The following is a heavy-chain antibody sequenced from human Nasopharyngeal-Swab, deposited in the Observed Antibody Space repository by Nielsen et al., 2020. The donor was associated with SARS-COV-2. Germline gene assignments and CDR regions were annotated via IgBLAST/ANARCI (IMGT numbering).Heavy chain of an antibody. V-gene: IGHV4-59*01. D-gene: IGHD2-2*02. J-gene: IGHJ6*03. Sequence: SETLSLTCTVSGGSISSYYWSWIRQPPGKGLEWIGYIYYSGSTYYNPSLKSRVTISVDTSKNQFSLKLSSVTAADTAVYYCASKDHAGYCSSTSCYTDYYYMDVWGKGTTVTVSS. CDR2: IYYSGST. CDR3: ASKDHAGYCSSTSCYTDYYYMDV. CDR1: GGSISSYY.